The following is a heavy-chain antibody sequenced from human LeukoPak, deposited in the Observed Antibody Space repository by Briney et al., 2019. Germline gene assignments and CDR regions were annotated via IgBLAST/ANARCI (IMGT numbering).Heavy chain of an antibody. CDR2: IFWDDDK. J-gene: IGHJ1*01. V-gene: IGHV2-5*05. D-gene: IGHD2-21*02. CDR1: GFSLSTSGVG. Sequence: SGPTLVKPTQTLTLTCTFSGFSLSTSGVGVGWIRQPPGKALEWLAIIFWDDDKRYDPSLESRLSIIQDTSKDQVVLTMTNMDPADTATYYCTHSAGIVVVTSEDEYFQHWGQGSLVIVSS. CDR3: THSAGIVVVTSEDEYFQH.